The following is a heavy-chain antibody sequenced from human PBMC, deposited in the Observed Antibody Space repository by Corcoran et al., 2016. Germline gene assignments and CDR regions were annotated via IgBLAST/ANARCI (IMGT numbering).Heavy chain of an antibody. CDR1: GYTFTSYY. Sequence: QVQLVQSGAEVKKPGASVKVSCKASGYTFTSYYMHWVRQAPGQGLEWMGIINPSGGSTSYAQKFQGRVTMTRDTSTSTVYMELSSLRSEDTAVDYWARGRRGYDILTANMGPDAFDIWGQGTMVTVSS. CDR3: ARGRRGYDILTANMGPDAFDI. D-gene: IGHD3-9*01. V-gene: IGHV1-46*01. CDR2: INPSGGST. J-gene: IGHJ3*02.